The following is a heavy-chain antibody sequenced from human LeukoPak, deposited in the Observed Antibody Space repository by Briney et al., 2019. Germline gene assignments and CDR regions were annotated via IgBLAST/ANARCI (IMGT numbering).Heavy chain of an antibody. V-gene: IGHV3-23*01. Sequence: PGGSLRLSCAASGFTVSSNYMSWVRQAPGKGLEWVSAISASGGSTFYADSVKGRFTISRDISKNTLNLHLNSLRVEDTAVYYCAKDGMSMDSSWFDYWGQGTLVTVSS. CDR2: ISASGGST. CDR1: GFTVSSNY. D-gene: IGHD6-13*01. J-gene: IGHJ4*02. CDR3: AKDGMSMDSSWFDY.